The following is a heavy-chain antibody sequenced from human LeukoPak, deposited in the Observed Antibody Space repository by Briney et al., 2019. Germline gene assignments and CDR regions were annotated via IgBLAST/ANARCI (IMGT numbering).Heavy chain of an antibody. Sequence: GGSLRLSCAASGFTFSNYPMHWVRQAPGKGLEWVAVISSDGNNKYYADSVKGRFTISRDNSKNTLFLQMNSLRPEDTAVYYCARDGGAGTPWAFDIWGQGTMVTVSS. J-gene: IGHJ3*02. CDR2: ISSDGNNK. CDR3: ARDGGAGTPWAFDI. D-gene: IGHD6-25*01. V-gene: IGHV3-30-3*01. CDR1: GFTFSNYP.